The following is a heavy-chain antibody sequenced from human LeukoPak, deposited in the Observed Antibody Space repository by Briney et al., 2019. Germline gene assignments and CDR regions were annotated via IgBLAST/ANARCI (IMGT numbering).Heavy chain of an antibody. CDR2: ISGSGGST. J-gene: IGHJ4*02. V-gene: IGHV3-23*01. CDR1: GFILRSYA. CDR3: AKGSIAAHDAKTTLDY. D-gene: IGHD6-13*01. Sequence: ESGGSLRLSCAASGFILRSYAMSWVRQAPGKGLEWVSAISGSGGSTYYADSVRGRFTISRDNSKNTLYVQMNSLRVEDTAVYYCAKGSIAAHDAKTTLDYWGQGTLVTVSS.